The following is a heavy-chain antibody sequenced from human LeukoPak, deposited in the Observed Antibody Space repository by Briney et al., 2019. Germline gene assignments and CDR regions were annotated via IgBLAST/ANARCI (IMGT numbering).Heavy chain of an antibody. CDR3: ARDRTWEGGFDC. Sequence: SETLSLTCTVSGGSISSGGYYWSWIRQHPGKGLEWIVYIYYSERIHYNPSLKSRVPISVDTPKHQLSLKLRFVTAADPVVYYCARDRTWEGGFDCWVQGTLLTVSS. V-gene: IGHV4-31*03. CDR2: IYYSERI. J-gene: IGHJ4*02. CDR1: GGSISSGGYY. D-gene: IGHD1-26*01.